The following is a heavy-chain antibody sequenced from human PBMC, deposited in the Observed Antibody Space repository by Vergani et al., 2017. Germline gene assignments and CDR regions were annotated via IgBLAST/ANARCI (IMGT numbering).Heavy chain of an antibody. J-gene: IGHJ4*02. Sequence: QVQLQQWGAGLLKPSETLSLTCAVYGGSFSGYYWSWIRQPPGKGLEWIGEINHSGSTNYNPSLKSRVTISVDTSKNQFSLKLGPVTAADTAVYYCARGVYDPREYYFDYWGQGTLVTVSS. CDR1: GGSFSGYY. CDR3: ARGVYDPREYYFDY. D-gene: IGHD3-16*01. V-gene: IGHV4-34*01. CDR2: INHSGST.